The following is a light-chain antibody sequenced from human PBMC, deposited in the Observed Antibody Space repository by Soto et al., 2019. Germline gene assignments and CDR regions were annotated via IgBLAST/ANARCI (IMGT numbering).Light chain of an antibody. V-gene: IGKV3-15*01. CDR1: QSVSSN. J-gene: IGKJ5*01. Sequence: EIVLTQSPETLSLSPGERATLSCRTSQSVSSNYLAWYQQKPAQAPRLLIYGASTRATGIPDRFSGSGSGTEFTLTISSLQSEDFAVYYCQQYNSWPPITFGQGTLLEIK. CDR3: QQYNSWPPIT. CDR2: GAS.